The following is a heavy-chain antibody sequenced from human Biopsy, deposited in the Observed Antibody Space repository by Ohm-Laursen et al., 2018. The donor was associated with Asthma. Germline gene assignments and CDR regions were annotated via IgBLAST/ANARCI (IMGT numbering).Heavy chain of an antibody. V-gene: IGHV3-30*01. Sequence: SLRLSCTAPGFSLSNFAIHWVRQAPGKGLEWVGVISKDASTQDYADSVKGRFTMARDNSKNTLDLQMNSLREEDTAVYYCVRDGTDDAFDIWGQGTVVSVSS. CDR1: GFSLSNFA. CDR2: ISKDASTQ. D-gene: IGHD1-1*01. CDR3: VRDGTDDAFDI. J-gene: IGHJ3*02.